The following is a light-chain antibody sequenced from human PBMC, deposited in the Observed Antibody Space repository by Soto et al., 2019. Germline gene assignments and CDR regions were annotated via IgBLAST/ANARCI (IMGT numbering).Light chain of an antibody. CDR3: QQYGNSPLT. CDR1: QSVSSSY. CDR2: GAS. V-gene: IGKV3-20*01. J-gene: IGKJ4*01. Sequence: EIVLTQSPGTLSLSSGERATLSCRASQSVSSSYLAWYQQKPGQAPRLLIYGASSRATGIPDRFSGSGSGTDFTLTISRLEPEDFAVYHCQQYGNSPLTFGGGTKVDIK.